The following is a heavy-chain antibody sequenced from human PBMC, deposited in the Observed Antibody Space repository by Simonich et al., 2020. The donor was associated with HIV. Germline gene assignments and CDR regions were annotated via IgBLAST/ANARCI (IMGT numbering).Heavy chain of an antibody. D-gene: IGHD5-18*01. CDR3: AKSGGYSYGSNFDY. CDR2: IKWNSGSI. Sequence: EVQLVESGGGLVQPGRSLRLSCAASGFTFEGYAMHWVRQAPGKGLEWVSGIKWNSGSIGYADSVKGRFTTSRDNAKNSLYLQMNSLRAEDTALYYCAKSGGYSYGSNFDYWGQGTLVTVSS. J-gene: IGHJ4*02. V-gene: IGHV3-9*01. CDR1: GFTFEGYA.